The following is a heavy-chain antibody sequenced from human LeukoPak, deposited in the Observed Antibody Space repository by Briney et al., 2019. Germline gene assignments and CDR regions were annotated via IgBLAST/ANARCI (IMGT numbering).Heavy chain of an antibody. CDR2: INPNSGGT. D-gene: IGHD2-8*02. J-gene: IGHJ3*02. CDR3: ARDTGDSFDI. Sequence: ASVKVSCKALGYTFTDHYFHWLRQAPGQGLEWMGWINPNSGGTNYAQKFQGRVTMTRDTSISTAYMELSRLRSDDTAVYYCARDTGDSFDIWGQGTMVTVP. V-gene: IGHV1-2*02. CDR1: GYTFTDHY.